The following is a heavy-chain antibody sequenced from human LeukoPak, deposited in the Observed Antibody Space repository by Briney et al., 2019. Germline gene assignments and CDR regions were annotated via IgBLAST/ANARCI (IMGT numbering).Heavy chain of an antibody. CDR3: ARGRLRLVELSLMDY. J-gene: IGHJ4*02. CDR2: IIPIFVTA. CDR1: GYTFTSYG. V-gene: IGHV1-69*13. D-gene: IGHD3-16*02. Sequence: GAPVKVSCTASGYTFTSYGISWVRQAPGHGLEWRGGIIPIFVTANYTQKLHGRVTITPEESTSTAYMELSRLRSEDTAVYYCARGRLRLVELSLMDYWGQGTLVTVSS.